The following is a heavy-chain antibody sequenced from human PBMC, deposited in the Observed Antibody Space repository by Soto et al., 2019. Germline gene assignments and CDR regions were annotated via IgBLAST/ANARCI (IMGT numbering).Heavy chain of an antibody. J-gene: IGHJ4*02. V-gene: IGHV1-46*01. CDR2: INPSGGSP. D-gene: IGHD5-18*01. CDR3: AREVERGYSYGYLEY. Sequence: QVQLVQSGAEVKKPGASVKVSCKTSGYTFTSYYLHLVRQAPGQGLEWMGIINPSGGSPTYAQKFQGRVTMTRDTSTSTVYMELSSLRSEDTAVYYCAREVERGYSYGYLEYWCQGNLVTVSS. CDR1: GYTFTSYY.